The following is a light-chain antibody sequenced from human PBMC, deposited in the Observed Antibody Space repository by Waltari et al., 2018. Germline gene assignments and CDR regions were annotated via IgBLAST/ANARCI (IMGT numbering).Light chain of an antibody. J-gene: IGKJ2*01. CDR2: GAF. V-gene: IGKV1-16*01. CDR1: QAISNN. CDR3: QQYNTYPYT. Sequence: DIQMTQSPSSLSASVGDTVTITCRASQAISNNLAWVQQKPGKGTKSLIYGAFILQSGVPSRFSGSGSETDFTLTISRLQPEDFATYYCQQYNTYPYTFGQGTKLEIK.